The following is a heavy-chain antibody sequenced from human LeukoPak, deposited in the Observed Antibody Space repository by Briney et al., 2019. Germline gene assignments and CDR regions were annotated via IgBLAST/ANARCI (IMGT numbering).Heavy chain of an antibody. CDR3: AREDITMVRGAKNAFDI. Sequence: ASVKVSCKASGNTFTSYYMHWVRQAPGQGLEWMGIINPSGGGTGYAQKFQGRVTMTRDTSTSTVYMELSSLKSEDTAVYYCAREDITMVRGAKNAFDIWGQGTMVTVSS. CDR2: INPSGGGT. D-gene: IGHD3-10*01. V-gene: IGHV1-46*01. CDR1: GNTFTSYY. J-gene: IGHJ3*02.